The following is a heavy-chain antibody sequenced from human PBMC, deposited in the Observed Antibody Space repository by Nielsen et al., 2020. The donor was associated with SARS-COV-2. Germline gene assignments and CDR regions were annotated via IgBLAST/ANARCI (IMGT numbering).Heavy chain of an antibody. J-gene: IGHJ6*02. D-gene: IGHD4-11*01. V-gene: IGHV3-53*01. CDR2: IDSGGST. CDR3: ARDSDYRVNGMDV. Sequence: GASLKISCAVSGFTVTSNSMNWVRQAPGKGLEWVSVIDSGGSTFYADSVKGRFTISRDNSKNTLYLQMNSLRAEDSAVYYCARDSDYRVNGMDVWGQGTTVTVSS. CDR1: GFTVTSNS.